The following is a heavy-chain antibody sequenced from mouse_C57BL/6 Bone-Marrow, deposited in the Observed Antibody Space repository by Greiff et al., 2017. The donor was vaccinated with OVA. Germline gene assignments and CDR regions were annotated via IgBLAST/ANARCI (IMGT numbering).Heavy chain of an antibody. D-gene: IGHD1-1*01. V-gene: IGHV1-63*01. J-gene: IGHJ2*01. CDR1: GYTFTNYW. Sequence: VQLHQSGAELVRPGTSVKMSCKASGYTFTNYWIGWAKQRPGHGLEWIGDIYPGGGYTNYNEKFKGKATLTADKSSSTAYMQFSSLTSEDSAIYYCARRDYYGYFDYWGQGTTLTVSS. CDR2: IYPGGGYT. CDR3: ARRDYYGYFDY.